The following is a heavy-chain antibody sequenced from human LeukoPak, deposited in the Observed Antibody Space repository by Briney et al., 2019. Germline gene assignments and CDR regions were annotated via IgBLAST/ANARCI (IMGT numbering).Heavy chain of an antibody. V-gene: IGHV1-8*01. D-gene: IGHD5-18*01. J-gene: IGHJ6*03. Sequence: GASVKVSCKASGYTFTSYDINWVRQATGQGLEWMGWMNPNSGNTGYAQKFQGRVTMTRNTSISTAYMELSSLRSEDTAVYYCARNGIRLWLVGYYYYYMDVWGKGTTVTISS. CDR3: ARNGIRLWLVGYYYYYMDV. CDR2: MNPNSGNT. CDR1: GYTFTSYD.